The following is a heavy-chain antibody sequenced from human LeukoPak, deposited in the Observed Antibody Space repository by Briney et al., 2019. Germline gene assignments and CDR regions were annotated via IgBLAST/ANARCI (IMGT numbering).Heavy chain of an antibody. CDR3: ERGEPYLNHVPYY. J-gene: IGHJ4*02. Sequence: GSSVKVSCKAAGGTFISYAISWVRQAPGQGLEWMGRIIPIFGTANYAQKFQGRVTITTDESTSTAYMELRRRRSEETDVYECERGEPYLNHVPYYWGQGTLVTVSS. CDR1: GGTFISYA. V-gene: IGHV1-69*05. CDR2: IIPIFGTA. D-gene: IGHD1-14*01.